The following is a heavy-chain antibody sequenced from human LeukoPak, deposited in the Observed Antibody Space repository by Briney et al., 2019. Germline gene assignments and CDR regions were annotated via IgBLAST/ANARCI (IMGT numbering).Heavy chain of an antibody. CDR1: GGSISSYY. V-gene: IGHV4-59*01. CDR3: ARVSGTKGNYYYYYMDV. Sequence: SETLSLTCTVSGGSISSYYWSWIRQPPGKGLEWIGYIYYSGSTNYNPSLKSRVTISVDTSKNQFSLKLSSVTAADTAVYYCARVSGTKGNYYYYYMDVWGKGTTVTVSS. D-gene: IGHD3-10*01. J-gene: IGHJ6*03. CDR2: IYYSGST.